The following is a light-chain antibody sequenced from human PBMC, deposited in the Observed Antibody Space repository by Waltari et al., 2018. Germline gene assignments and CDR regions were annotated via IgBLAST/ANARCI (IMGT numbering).Light chain of an antibody. CDR3: QQGYNIPWT. CDR2: AAS. J-gene: IGKJ1*01. CDR1: QGISSW. V-gene: IGKV1-12*01. Sequence: DIQMTQSTSSLSASVGDKVTITCRASQGISSWLAWYQQKPGKAPKLLIYAASSLQSGVPSRFSGSGSGTDYTLTISSLQPEDFATFYCQQGYNIPWTFGQGTKVEIK.